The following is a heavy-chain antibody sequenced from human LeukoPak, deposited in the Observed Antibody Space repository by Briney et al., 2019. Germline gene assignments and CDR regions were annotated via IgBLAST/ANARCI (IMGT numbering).Heavy chain of an antibody. CDR2: IKEDGSKE. J-gene: IGHJ5*02. Sequence: GGSLRLSCAASGFTFSSNWMSWVRQAPGKGLEWVANIKEDGSKENYEDSVKGRFTISRDNAKNSLYLQMSSLRADDTAVYYCARAYSWGQGTRVTVSS. CDR3: ARAYS. D-gene: IGHD2-21*01. CDR1: GFTFSSNW. V-gene: IGHV3-7*04.